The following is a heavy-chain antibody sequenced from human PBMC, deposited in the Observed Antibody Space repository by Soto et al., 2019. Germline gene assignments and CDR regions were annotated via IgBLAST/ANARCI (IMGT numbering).Heavy chain of an antibody. J-gene: IGHJ4*02. V-gene: IGHV3-48*01. CDR1: GFTFSSYS. Sequence: EVQLVESGGGLVQPGGSLRLSCAASGFTFSSYSMNWVRQAPGKGLEWVSYISSSSSTIYYADSVKGGFTISRENVKNQLYLQMNSLRAEATAVYFCASGSRSWNGDLRCDYWGQGTMVTVSS. CDR3: ASGSRSWNGDLRCDY. CDR2: ISSSSSTI. D-gene: IGHD6-13*01.